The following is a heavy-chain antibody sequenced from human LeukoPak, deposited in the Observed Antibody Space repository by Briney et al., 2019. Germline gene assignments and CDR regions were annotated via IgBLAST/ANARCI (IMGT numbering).Heavy chain of an antibody. CDR2: IYYSGST. J-gene: IGHJ4*02. Sequence: SETLSLTCTVSGGSISSYYWSWIRLPPGKGLEWIGYIYYSGSTNYNPSLKSRVTISVDTSKNQFSLKLSSVTAADTAVYYCARARDGYNSGEGSYFDYWGQGTLVNVSS. V-gene: IGHV4-59*01. CDR1: GGSISSYY. CDR3: ARARDGYNSGEGSYFDY. D-gene: IGHD5-24*01.